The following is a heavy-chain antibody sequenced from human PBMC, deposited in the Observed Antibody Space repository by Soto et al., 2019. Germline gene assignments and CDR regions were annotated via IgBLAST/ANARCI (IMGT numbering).Heavy chain of an antibody. Sequence: EVQLVESGGGLIQPGGSLRLSCAASGFTVSSNYMSWVRQAPGKGLEWVSVIYSGGSTYYADSVKGRFTISRDNSKNTLYLQMNSLRAEDTAVYYCARDSWQLGSPYYYGMDVWGQGTTVTVSS. J-gene: IGHJ6*02. V-gene: IGHV3-53*01. CDR3: ARDSWQLGSPYYYGMDV. D-gene: IGHD6-13*01. CDR2: IYSGGST. CDR1: GFTVSSNY.